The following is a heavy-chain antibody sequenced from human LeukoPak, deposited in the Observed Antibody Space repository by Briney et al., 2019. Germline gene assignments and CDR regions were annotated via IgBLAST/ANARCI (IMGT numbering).Heavy chain of an antibody. Sequence: SVKVSCKASGGTFSSYAISWVRQAPGQGLEWMGGIIPIFGTANYAQKFQGRVTITADESTSTAYMELSSLRSEDTAVYYCARDPYGAHAFDIWGQGTMVTVSS. J-gene: IGHJ3*02. CDR3: ARDPYGAHAFDI. D-gene: IGHD4-17*01. CDR1: GGTFSSYA. CDR2: IIPIFGTA. V-gene: IGHV1-69*13.